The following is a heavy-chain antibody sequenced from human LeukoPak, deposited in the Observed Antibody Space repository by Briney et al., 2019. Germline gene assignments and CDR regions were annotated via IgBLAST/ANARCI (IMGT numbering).Heavy chain of an antibody. V-gene: IGHV1-18*01. D-gene: IGHD4-17*01. CDR3: ARDWADLTVTTNYDY. J-gene: IGHJ4*02. CDR1: GYTFTSYG. Sequence: ASVKVSCKASGYTFTSYGISWVRQAPGQGLEWMGWISAYNGNTNYAQKLQGRVTMTTDTSTSTAYMELRSLRSDDTAVYYCARDWADLTVTTNYDYWGQGTLVTVSS. CDR2: ISAYNGNT.